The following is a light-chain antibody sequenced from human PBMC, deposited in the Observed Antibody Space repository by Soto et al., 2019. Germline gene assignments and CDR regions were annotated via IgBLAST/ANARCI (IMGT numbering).Light chain of an antibody. CDR1: QSVSSSY. V-gene: IGKV3-20*01. J-gene: IGKJ1*01. Sequence: IVLTQSPGTLSLSPWERATLSCRASQSVSSSYLAWYQQKPGQAPRLLIYDASNRATGIPARFSGSGSGTDFTLTISSLEPEDFAVYHCQQYVGSSRTFGQGTKVDIK. CDR2: DAS. CDR3: QQYVGSSRT.